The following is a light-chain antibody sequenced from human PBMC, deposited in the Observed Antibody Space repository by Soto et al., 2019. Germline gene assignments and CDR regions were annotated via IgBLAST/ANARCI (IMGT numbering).Light chain of an antibody. J-gene: IGKJ5*01. CDR1: QGISSW. CDR2: AAS. Sequence: DIQMTQSPSSVSASVGDRVTITCRASQGISSWLALYQQKPGKAPKLLIYAASSLQSGVPSRFSGSGSGTDFTPTIGSLQPEDFATYYCQQANSFPITFGQGTRLEIK. CDR3: QQANSFPIT. V-gene: IGKV1-12*01.